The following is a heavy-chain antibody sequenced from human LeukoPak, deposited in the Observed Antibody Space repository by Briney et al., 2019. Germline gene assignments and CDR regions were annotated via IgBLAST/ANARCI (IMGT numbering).Heavy chain of an antibody. CDR2: INTDGRTT. CDR1: GFTFNNHW. CDR3: GRDVNWNQIDY. J-gene: IGHJ4*02. D-gene: IGHD1-20*01. Sequence: GGSLRLSCAASGFTFNNHWMHWVRQAPGKGLVWISRINTDGRTTNYADSVKGRFTISRDNAKNTLYLQMNSLRAEDTDVYYCGRDVNWNQIDYWGQGSLVTVSS. V-gene: IGHV3-74*01.